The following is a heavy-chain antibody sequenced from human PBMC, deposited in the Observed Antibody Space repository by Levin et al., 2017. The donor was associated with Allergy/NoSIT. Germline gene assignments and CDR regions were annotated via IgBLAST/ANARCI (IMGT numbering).Heavy chain of an antibody. J-gene: IGHJ4*02. D-gene: IGHD3-10*01. CDR3: ARVGYYYGSGTYLDH. Sequence: SETLSLTCTVSGGSISSYYWSWIRQPPGKGLEWIGYIYYSGSTNYNPSLKSRVTISLDASKKQVSLKLRSVTAADTAVFYCARVGYYYGSGTYLDHWGQGTLVTVSS. CDR2: IYYSGST. V-gene: IGHV4-59*08. CDR1: GGSISSYY.